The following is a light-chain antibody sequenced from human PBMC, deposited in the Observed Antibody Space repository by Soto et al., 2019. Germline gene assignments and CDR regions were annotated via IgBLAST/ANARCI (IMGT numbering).Light chain of an antibody. CDR3: QSYDGSLGGNYV. J-gene: IGLJ1*01. V-gene: IGLV1-40*01. CDR1: SSNIGAGYD. Sequence: QSVLSQPPSVSGAPGQRVTISCTGSSSNIGAGYDAHWFQQVPGTAPKLLIYGSTNRPSGVPDRFSGSKSGTSASLAITGLQAEDEADYYCQSYDGSLGGNYVFGTGTKV. CDR2: GST.